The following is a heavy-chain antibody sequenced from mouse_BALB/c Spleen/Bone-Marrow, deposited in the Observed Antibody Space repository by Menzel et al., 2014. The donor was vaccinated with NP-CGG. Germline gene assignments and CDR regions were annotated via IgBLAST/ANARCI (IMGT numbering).Heavy chain of an antibody. Sequence: XXVRPGVSVKISCKGSGYTFTDYAMHWVKQSHAKSLEWIGVISTYSGNTNYNQKFKGKATMTVDKSSSPAYMELARLTSEDSAIYYCARGNRYYGAWFSYWGQGTLVTVSA. CDR2: ISTYSGNT. CDR1: GYTFTDYA. J-gene: IGHJ3*01. CDR3: ARGNRYYGAWFSY. V-gene: IGHV1S137*01. D-gene: IGHD1-1*01.